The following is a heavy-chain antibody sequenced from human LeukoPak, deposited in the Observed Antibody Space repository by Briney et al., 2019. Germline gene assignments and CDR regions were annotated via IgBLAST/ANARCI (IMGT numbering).Heavy chain of an antibody. J-gene: IGHJ4*02. CDR1: GYSFTSYW. D-gene: IGHD3-22*01. V-gene: IGHV5-51*01. CDR3: ARRYYYDSSGCYLGRSYFDY. CDR2: IYPGDSDT. Sequence: GESLKISCKGSGYSFTSYWIGWVRQMPGKGLEWMGIIYPGDSDTRYSPSFQGQVTISADKSISTAYLQWSSLKASDTAMYYCARRYYYDSSGCYLGRSYFDYWGQGTLVTVSS.